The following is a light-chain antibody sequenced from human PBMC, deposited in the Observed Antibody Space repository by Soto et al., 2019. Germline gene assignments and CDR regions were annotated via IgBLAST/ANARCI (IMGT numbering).Light chain of an antibody. CDR2: QDN. V-gene: IGLV6-57*04. CDR1: GGSIANNY. Sequence: NFMLTQPHSVSESPGKTVTISCTRSGGSIANNYVQWYQQRPGSAPTTVIYQDNERPSGVPDRFSGSIDSSSNSASLTISGLRTEDDAHYYCQSYDSSAHWVFGGGTKLTVL. CDR3: QSYDSSAHWV. J-gene: IGLJ3*02.